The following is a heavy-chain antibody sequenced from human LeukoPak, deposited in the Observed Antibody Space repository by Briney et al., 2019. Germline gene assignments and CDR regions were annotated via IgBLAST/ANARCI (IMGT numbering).Heavy chain of an antibody. D-gene: IGHD5-18*01. Sequence: ASVKVSCKASGYTFTSYGISWVRQAPGQGLEWMGWISAYNGNTNYAQKFQGRVTMTTDTSTSTAYMELRSLRFDDTAVYYCARFEWIQLWLGPWGQGTLVTVSS. J-gene: IGHJ5*02. CDR1: GYTFTSYG. V-gene: IGHV1-18*01. CDR3: ARFEWIQLWLGP. CDR2: ISAYNGNT.